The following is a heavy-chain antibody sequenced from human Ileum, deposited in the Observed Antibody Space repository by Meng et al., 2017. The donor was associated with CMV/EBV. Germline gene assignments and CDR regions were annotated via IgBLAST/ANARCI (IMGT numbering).Heavy chain of an antibody. D-gene: IGHD2/OR15-2a*01. CDR2: INDGADYT. CDR1: GFTFSTYD. Sequence: SGFTFSTYDMTWVRQAPGKGLEWISSINDGADYTYYAESVRGRFTISRDNSKSTLHLQMNSLRVEDTAIYYCAKKGNKLSRANWFDSWGQGTLVTVSS. J-gene: IGHJ5*01. V-gene: IGHV3-23*01. CDR3: AKKGNKLSRANWFDS.